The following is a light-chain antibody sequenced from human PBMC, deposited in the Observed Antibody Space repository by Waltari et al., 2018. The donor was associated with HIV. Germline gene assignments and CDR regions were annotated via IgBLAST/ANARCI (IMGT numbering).Light chain of an antibody. J-gene: IGKJ1*01. CDR1: QSINSW. CDR2: KAS. Sequence: DIQMTQSPSTLSVSVGDRVTITCRASQSINSWLAWYQQKPGKAPKLLIYKASSLESGVPSRFSGSGSGTEFTLTISSLQPDDFATYYCQQYNSYTWTFGQGTKVEI. V-gene: IGKV1-5*03. CDR3: QQYNSYTWT.